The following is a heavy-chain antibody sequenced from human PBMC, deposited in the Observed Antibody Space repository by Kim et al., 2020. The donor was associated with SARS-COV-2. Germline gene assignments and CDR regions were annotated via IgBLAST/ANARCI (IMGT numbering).Heavy chain of an antibody. CDR1: GYTFTSYG. J-gene: IGHJ4*02. D-gene: IGHD5-18*01. CDR2: IRPDNGNR. V-gene: IGHV1-18*04. CDR3: ASGGAYGYYFGRPDY. Sequence: ASVKVSCKASGYTFTSYGIAWVRQAPGQGLEWMGWIRPDNGNRYYAQEFQGRVTTTEDTSTGTVYMELTSLRSYDSDVYYCASGGAYGYYFGRPDYWGQG.